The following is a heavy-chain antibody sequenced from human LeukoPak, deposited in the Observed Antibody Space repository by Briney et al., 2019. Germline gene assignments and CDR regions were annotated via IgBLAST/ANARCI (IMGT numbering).Heavy chain of an antibody. D-gene: IGHD3-10*01. J-gene: IGHJ4*02. CDR2: ISSSSSYI. V-gene: IGHV3-21*01. CDR3: ARDMVRGVINY. CDR1: GFTFSSYW. Sequence: GGSLRLSCAASGFTFSSYWMSWVRQAPGKGLEWVSSISSSSSYIYYADSVKGRFTISRDNAKNSLYLQMNSLRAEDTAVYYCARDMVRGVINYWGQGTLVTVSS.